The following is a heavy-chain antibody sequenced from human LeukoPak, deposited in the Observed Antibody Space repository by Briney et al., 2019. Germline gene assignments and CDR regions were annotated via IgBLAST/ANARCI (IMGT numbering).Heavy chain of an antibody. V-gene: IGHV3-15*01. J-gene: IGHJ4*02. Sequence: GGSLRPSCAASGFTFSNAWMSWVRQAPGKGLEWVGRIKSKTDGGTTDYAAPVKGRFTISRDDSKNTLYQQMNSLKTEDTAVYYCTTDPDEWELLGGEIDYWGQGTLVTVSS. CDR1: GFTFSNAW. CDR2: IKSKTDGGTT. CDR3: TTDPDEWELLGGEIDY. D-gene: IGHD1-26*01.